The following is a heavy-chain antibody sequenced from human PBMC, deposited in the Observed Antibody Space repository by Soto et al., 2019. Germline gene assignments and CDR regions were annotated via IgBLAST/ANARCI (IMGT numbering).Heavy chain of an antibody. Sequence: GGSLRLSCAASGFTVNSNYMSWVRQAPEKELEWVSVIYSDGSTYYADSEKGRYIISRDNSNNTQYFQMNRLRAEEKDVYYSAILTKYDILTGFYPCWGQGTLVTVSS. D-gene: IGHD3-9*01. J-gene: IGHJ4*02. CDR1: GFTVNSNY. CDR2: IYSDGST. CDR3: AILTKYDILTGFYPC. V-gene: IGHV3-66*01.